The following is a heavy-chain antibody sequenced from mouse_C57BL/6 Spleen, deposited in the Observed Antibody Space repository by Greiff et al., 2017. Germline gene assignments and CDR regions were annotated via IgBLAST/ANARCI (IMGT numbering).Heavy chain of an antibody. CDR3: ARNGDDYGIYYFDY. Sequence: QVHVKQSGPGLVQPSQSLSITCTVSGFSLTSYGVHWVRQSPGKGLEWLGVIWSGGSTDYNAAFISRLSISKDNSKSQVFFKMNSLQADDTAIYYCARNGDDYGIYYFDYWGQGTTLTVSS. J-gene: IGHJ2*01. D-gene: IGHD2-4*01. CDR1: GFSLTSYG. CDR2: IWSGGST. V-gene: IGHV2-2*01.